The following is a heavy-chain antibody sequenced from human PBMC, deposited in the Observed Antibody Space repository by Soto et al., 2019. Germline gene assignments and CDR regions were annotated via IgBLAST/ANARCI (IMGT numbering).Heavy chain of an antibody. J-gene: IGHJ4*02. V-gene: IGHV3-23*01. D-gene: IGHD2-2*01. CDR3: AKDGIGYCISTSCYSVDY. Sequence: GGSLRLSCAASGFTFSSYAMSWVRQAPGKGLECVSAISGSGGSTYYADSVKGRFTISRDNSKSTLYLQMNSLRAEDTAVYYCAKDGIGYCISTSCYSVDYWGQGT. CDR1: GFTFSSYA. CDR2: ISGSGGST.